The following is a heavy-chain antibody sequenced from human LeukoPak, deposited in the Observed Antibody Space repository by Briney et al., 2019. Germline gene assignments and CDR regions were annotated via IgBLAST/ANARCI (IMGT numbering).Heavy chain of an antibody. Sequence: GGSLRLSCAASGFTFSSYAMSWVRQAPGKGLEWVSAISGGGGTTYYADSVKGRFTFSRDNSKNTLYLQMNSLRAEDTAVYYCARDGDEWLDYWGQGTLVTVSS. CDR3: ARDGDEWLDY. J-gene: IGHJ4*02. V-gene: IGHV3-23*01. CDR2: ISGGGGTT. D-gene: IGHD6-19*01. CDR1: GFTFSSYA.